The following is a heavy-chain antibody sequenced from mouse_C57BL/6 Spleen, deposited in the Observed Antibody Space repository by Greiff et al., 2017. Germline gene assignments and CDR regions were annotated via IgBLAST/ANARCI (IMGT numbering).Heavy chain of an antibody. V-gene: IGHV1-39*01. CDR1: GYSFTDYN. CDR3: ASTYYYGSSYGYFDY. Sequence: VQLQQSGPELVKPGASVKISCKASGYSFTDYNMNWVKQSNGKSLEWIGVINPNYGTSSYNQKFKGKATLTVDQSSSTAYMQLNSLTSEDSAVYYCASTYYYGSSYGYFDYGGQGTTLTVSS. CDR2: INPNYGTS. D-gene: IGHD1-1*01. J-gene: IGHJ2*01.